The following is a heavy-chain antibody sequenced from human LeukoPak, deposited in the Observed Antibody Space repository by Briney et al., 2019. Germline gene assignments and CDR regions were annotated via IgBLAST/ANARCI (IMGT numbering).Heavy chain of an antibody. Sequence: SETLSLTCAVYGGSFSGYYWSWIRQPPGKGLEWIGRIYYSGSTYYNPSLKSRVTISVDTSKNQFSLKLSSVTAADTAVYYCARLRGYSGYDSFDYWGQGTLVTVSS. CDR3: ARLRGYSGYDSFDY. CDR1: GGSFSGYY. CDR2: IYYSGST. D-gene: IGHD5-12*01. V-gene: IGHV4-34*01. J-gene: IGHJ4*02.